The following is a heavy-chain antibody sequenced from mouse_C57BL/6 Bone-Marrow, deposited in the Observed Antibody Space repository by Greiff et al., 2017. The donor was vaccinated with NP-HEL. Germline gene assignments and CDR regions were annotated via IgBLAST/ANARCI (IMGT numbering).Heavy chain of an antibody. V-gene: IGHV10-1*01. CDR2: IRSKSNNYAT. CDR1: GFSFNTYA. Sequence: EVMLVESGGGLVQPKGSLKLSCAASGFSFNTYAMNWVRQAPGKGLEWVARIRSKSNNYATYYADSVKDRFTISRDDSESMLYLQMNNLKTEDTAMYYCVRQGPNFDYWGKGTTLTVSS. J-gene: IGHJ2*01. CDR3: VRQGPNFDY.